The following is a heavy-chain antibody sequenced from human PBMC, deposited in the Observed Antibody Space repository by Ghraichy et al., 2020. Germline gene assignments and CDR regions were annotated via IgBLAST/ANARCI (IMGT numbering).Heavy chain of an antibody. Sequence: SLNISCTVSGGSISSGGYYWSWIRQHPGKGLEWIGYNYYSGSTYYNPSLKSRVTISVDTSKNQFSLKLSSVTAADTAVYYCARAPRNQYVWGSYRYDYYFDYWGQGTLVTVSS. J-gene: IGHJ4*02. V-gene: IGHV4-31*03. CDR2: NYYSGST. CDR1: GGSISSGGYY. D-gene: IGHD3-16*02. CDR3: ARAPRNQYVWGSYRYDYYFDY.